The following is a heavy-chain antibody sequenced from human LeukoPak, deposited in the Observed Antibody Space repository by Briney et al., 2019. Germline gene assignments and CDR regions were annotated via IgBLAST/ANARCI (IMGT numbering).Heavy chain of an antibody. V-gene: IGHV4-39*01. CDR3: ARQRLDLWDPEFAP. Sequence: SETLSLTCTVSGGSISSFYWGRIRQPPGKGLEWIGSIYYSGSTYYNPSLKSRVTISVDTSKNQFSLKLSSVTAADTAVYYCARQRLDLWDPEFAPWGQGTLVTVSS. D-gene: IGHD2/OR15-2a*01. J-gene: IGHJ5*02. CDR2: IYYSGST. CDR1: GGSISSFY.